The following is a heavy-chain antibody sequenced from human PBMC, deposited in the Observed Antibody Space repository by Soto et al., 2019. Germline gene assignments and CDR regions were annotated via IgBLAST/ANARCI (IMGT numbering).Heavy chain of an antibody. CDR1: GGTFSSYA. CDR3: ARVQYPDKDTAMVRRYYYYYYGMDV. D-gene: IGHD5-18*01. Sequence: SVKVSCKASGGTFSSYAISWVRQAPGQGLEWMGGIIPIFGTANYAQKFQGRVTITADESTSTAYMELSSLRSEDTAVYYCARVQYPDKDTAMVRRYYYYYYGMDVWGQGTTVTVSS. J-gene: IGHJ6*02. CDR2: IIPIFGTA. V-gene: IGHV1-69*13.